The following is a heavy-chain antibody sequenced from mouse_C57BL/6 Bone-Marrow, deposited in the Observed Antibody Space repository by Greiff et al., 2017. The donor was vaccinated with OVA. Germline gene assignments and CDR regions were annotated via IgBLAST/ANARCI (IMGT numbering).Heavy chain of an antibody. CDR2: IYPRSGNT. J-gene: IGHJ2*01. V-gene: IGHV1-81*01. Sequence: VQLVESGAELARPGASVKLSCKASGYTFTSYGISWVKQRTGQGLEWIGEIYPRSGNTYYNEKFKGKATLTADKSSSTAYMELRSLTSEDSAVYFCARFCRLRYFDYWGQGTTLTVSS. CDR3: ARFCRLRYFDY. CDR1: GYTFTSYG. D-gene: IGHD2-4*01.